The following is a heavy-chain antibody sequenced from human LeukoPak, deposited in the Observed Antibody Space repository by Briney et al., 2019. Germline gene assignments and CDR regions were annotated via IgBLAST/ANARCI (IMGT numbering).Heavy chain of an antibody. CDR3: ARDRGSYYRGDY. J-gene: IGHJ4*02. V-gene: IGHV3-48*01. CDR2: INSGSSTI. Sequence: GGSLRLSCAASGFTFSSYNMNWVRQAPGKGLEWVSYINSGSSTIYYADSVKGRFTTSRDNAKNSLYLQMNSLRAEDTAVYYCARDRGSYYRGDYWGQGTLVTVSS. D-gene: IGHD1-26*01. CDR1: GFTFSSYN.